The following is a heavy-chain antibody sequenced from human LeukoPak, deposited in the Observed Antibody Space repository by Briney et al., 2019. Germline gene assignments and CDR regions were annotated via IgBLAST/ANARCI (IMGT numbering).Heavy chain of an antibody. CDR3: ARDGTDYGDYLQY. Sequence: GGSLRLSCAASGFTVSSNYMSWVRQVPGKGLEWVSVIYSGGSTFYADSVKGRFTIPRDNSKNTLYLQMNSLRAEDTAVYYCARDGTDYGDYLQYWGQGTLVTVSS. CDR2: IYSGGST. J-gene: IGHJ1*01. D-gene: IGHD3-16*01. CDR1: GFTVSSNY. V-gene: IGHV3-53*01.